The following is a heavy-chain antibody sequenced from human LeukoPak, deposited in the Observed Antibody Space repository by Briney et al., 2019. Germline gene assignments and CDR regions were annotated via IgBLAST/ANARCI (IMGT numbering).Heavy chain of an antibody. CDR1: GFTFSSYS. CDR3: ARSRLYGDYNWFDP. J-gene: IGHJ5*02. D-gene: IGHD4-17*01. Sequence: GGSLRLSCAASGFTFSSYSMNWVRQAPGKGLEWVSSISSSSSYIYYADSVKGRFTISRDNAKNSLYLQMNSLRAEDTAVYYCARSRLYGDYNWFDPWGQETLVTVSS. CDR2: ISSSSSYI. V-gene: IGHV3-21*01.